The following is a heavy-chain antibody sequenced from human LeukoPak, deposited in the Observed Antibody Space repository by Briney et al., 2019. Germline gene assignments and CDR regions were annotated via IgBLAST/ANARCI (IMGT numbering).Heavy chain of an antibody. V-gene: IGHV1-69*06. Sequence: ASVKVSCKASGGTFSSYAISWVRQAPGQGLEWMGGIIPIFGTTNYAQKFQDRVTITADKSTSTAYMELSSLRSEDTAVYYCATGATGFDYWGQGTLVAVSS. J-gene: IGHJ4*02. CDR3: ATGATGFDY. CDR1: GGTFSSYA. CDR2: IIPIFGTT.